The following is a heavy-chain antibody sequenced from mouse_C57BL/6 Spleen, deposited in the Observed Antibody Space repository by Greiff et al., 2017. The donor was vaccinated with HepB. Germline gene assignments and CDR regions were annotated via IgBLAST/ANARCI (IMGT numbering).Heavy chain of an antibody. V-gene: IGHV1-64*01. CDR2: IHPNSGST. CDR3: ARELRPVDFDV. CDR1: GYTFTSYW. D-gene: IGHD1-2*01. J-gene: IGHJ1*03. Sequence: VQLQQPGAELVKPGASVKLSCKASGYTFTSYWMHWVKQSPGQGLEWIGMIHPNSGSTNYNEKFKSKATLTVDKSSSTAYMQLSSLTSEDSAVYYCARELRPVDFDVWGTGTTVTVSS.